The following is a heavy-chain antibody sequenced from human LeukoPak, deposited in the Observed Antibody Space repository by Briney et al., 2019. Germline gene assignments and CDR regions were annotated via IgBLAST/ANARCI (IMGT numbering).Heavy chain of an antibody. CDR3: ARWVVRGVISYYGMDV. Sequence: ASVTVSCMASGYTFTSYGISWVRQAPGQGVEWMGWISAYNGNTNYAQKLQGRVTMTTDTSTSTAYMELRSLRSDDTAVYYRARWVVRGVISYYGMDVWGQGTTVTVSS. CDR1: GYTFTSYG. V-gene: IGHV1-18*01. J-gene: IGHJ6*02. CDR2: ISAYNGNT. D-gene: IGHD3-10*01.